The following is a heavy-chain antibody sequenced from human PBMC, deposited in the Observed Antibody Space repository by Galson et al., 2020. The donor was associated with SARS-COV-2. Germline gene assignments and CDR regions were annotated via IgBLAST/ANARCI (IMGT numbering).Heavy chain of an antibody. CDR3: ARDCGSIAVCEYLDAFDI. CDR1: GGTFSSYA. CDR2: IIPIFGTA. V-gene: IGHV1-69*13. D-gene: IGHD6-6*01. Sequence: SVKVSCKASGGTFSSYAISWVRQAPGQRLEWMGGIIPIFGTANYAQKFQGRVTITADESTSTAYMELSSLRSEDTAVYYCARDCGSIAVCEYLDAFDIWGQGTMVTVSS. J-gene: IGHJ3*02.